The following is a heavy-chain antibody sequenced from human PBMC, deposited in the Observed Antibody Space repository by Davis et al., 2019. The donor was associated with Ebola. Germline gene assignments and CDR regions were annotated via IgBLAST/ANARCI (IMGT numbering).Heavy chain of an antibody. D-gene: IGHD3-22*01. CDR1: GFTFSDYY. Sequence: GESLKISCAASGFTFSDYYMSWIRQAPGKGLEWVSYISSSGSTIYYADSVKGRFTISRDNAKNSLYLQMNSLRAEDTAVYYCARRITMIVGYYFDYWGQGTLVTVSS. J-gene: IGHJ4*02. CDR3: ARRITMIVGYYFDY. V-gene: IGHV3-11*04. CDR2: ISSSGSTI.